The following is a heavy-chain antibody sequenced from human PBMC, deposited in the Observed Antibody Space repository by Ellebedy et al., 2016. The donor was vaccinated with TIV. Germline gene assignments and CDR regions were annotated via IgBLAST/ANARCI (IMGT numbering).Heavy chain of an antibody. V-gene: IGHV3-23*01. CDR1: GFTFSGYG. Sequence: GESLKISCAASGFTFSGYGMNWVRQAPGRGLEWVSSVSGRGGSTYYADSVKGRFTISRDNSKNMVYLQMHSLRAEDTALYYCVKDVEDQWLVRGSANGMDVWGQGTTVSVSS. CDR2: VSGRGGST. CDR3: VKDVEDQWLVRGSANGMDV. D-gene: IGHD6-19*01. J-gene: IGHJ6*02.